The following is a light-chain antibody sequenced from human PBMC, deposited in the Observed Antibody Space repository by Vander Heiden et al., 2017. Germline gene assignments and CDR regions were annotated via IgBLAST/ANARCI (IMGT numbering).Light chain of an antibody. CDR3: SSFTSSSTVL. J-gene: IGLJ2*01. CDR1: SSDVGTYNY. Sequence: QSALTHPASVSGSPGQSITISCTGTSSDVGTYNYVSWYQHHPGKAPKLMIYEVTNRPSGVSNRFSGSKSGNTASLTISGLQAEDEANYYCSSFTSSSTVLFGGGTKLTVL. V-gene: IGLV2-14*01. CDR2: EVT.